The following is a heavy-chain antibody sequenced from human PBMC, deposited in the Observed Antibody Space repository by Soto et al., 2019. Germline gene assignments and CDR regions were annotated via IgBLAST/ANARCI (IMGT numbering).Heavy chain of an antibody. CDR1: GGTFSSYA. J-gene: IGHJ6*02. CDR3: ARGGNVVVPADDDYGMDV. CDR2: IIPIFGTA. Sequence: QVQLVQSGAEVKKPGSSVKVSCKASGGTFSSYAISWVRQSPGQGLEWMGWIIPIFGTANYAQKFQGRVTITAEESTSTAYMEMSSQRPEDTAMYHCARGGNVVVPADDDYGMDVWGQGTTVTVSS. V-gene: IGHV1-69*01. D-gene: IGHD2-2*01.